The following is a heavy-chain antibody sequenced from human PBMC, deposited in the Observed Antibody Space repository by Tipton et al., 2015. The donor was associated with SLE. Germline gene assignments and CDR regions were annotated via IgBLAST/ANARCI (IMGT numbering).Heavy chain of an antibody. CDR3: VEYPISPVPFRH. V-gene: IGHV4-39*07. J-gene: IGHJ1*01. D-gene: IGHD6-6*01. CDR1: GGSISSKTYY. Sequence: TLSLTCTVSGGSISSKTYYWGWIRQPPGKGLEWIGSIYYSGSTYYNPSLKSRVTISLDTSKNQFSLRLNSVTAADTAMYFCVEYPISPVPFRHWGQGTLVTMSS. CDR2: IYYSGST.